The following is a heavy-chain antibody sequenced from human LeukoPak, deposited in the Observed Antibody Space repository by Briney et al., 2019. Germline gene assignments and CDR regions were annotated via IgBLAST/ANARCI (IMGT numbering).Heavy chain of an antibody. J-gene: IGHJ4*02. Sequence: ASVKVSCKASGYTFTSYDINWVRQATGQGLEWMAWMNPNNGNTGYAQKFQGRVTMTRNTSISTAYMELSSLRSEDTAVYYCARGNAEMATIEYWGQGTLVTVSS. CDR1: GYTFTSYD. CDR2: MNPNNGNT. D-gene: IGHD5-24*01. CDR3: ARGNAEMATIEY. V-gene: IGHV1-8*01.